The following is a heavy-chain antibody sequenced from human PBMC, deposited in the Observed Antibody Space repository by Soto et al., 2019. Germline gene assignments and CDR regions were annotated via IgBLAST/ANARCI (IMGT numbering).Heavy chain of an antibody. CDR3: ARASTYYYDSSGYPNYYYYYGMDV. D-gene: IGHD3-22*01. CDR2: IIPIFGTA. Sequence: QVQLVQSGAEVKKPGSSVKVSCKASGGTFSSYAISWVRQAPGQGLEWMGGIIPIFGTANYAQKFQGRVTITADKSTSTAYMELSSLRSEETAVYYCARASTYYYDSSGYPNYYYYYGMDVWGQGTTVTVSS. V-gene: IGHV1-69*06. J-gene: IGHJ6*02. CDR1: GGTFSSYA.